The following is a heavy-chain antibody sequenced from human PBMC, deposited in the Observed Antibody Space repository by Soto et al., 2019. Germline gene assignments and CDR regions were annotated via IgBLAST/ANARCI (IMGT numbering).Heavy chain of an antibody. Sequence: PSETLSLTCTVSGGSISSYYWSWSRQPPGKGLEWIGYIYYSGSTNYNPSLKSRVTISVDTSKNQFSLKLSSVTAADTAVYYCARHNRTIIRAYYDFWSGYTTSYYFDYWRQGTLVPVSS. V-gene: IGHV4-59*08. CDR2: IYYSGST. CDR3: ARHNRTIIRAYYDFWSGYTTSYYFDY. D-gene: IGHD3-3*01. J-gene: IGHJ4*02. CDR1: GGSISSYY.